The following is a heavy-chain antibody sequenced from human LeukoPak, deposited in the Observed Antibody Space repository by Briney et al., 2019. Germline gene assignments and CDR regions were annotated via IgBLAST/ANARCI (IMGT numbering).Heavy chain of an antibody. D-gene: IGHD3-10*01. CDR2: IYYSGST. V-gene: IGHV4-39*01. CDR3: ARRVRGVIRAVDY. CDR1: GGSISSSSYY. Sequence: SETLSLTCTVSGGSISSSSYYWGWIRQPPGKGLEWIGSIYYSGSTYYNPSLKSRVTISVDTSKNQFSLKLSSVTAADTAVYYCARRVRGVIRAVDYWGQGTLVTVSS. J-gene: IGHJ4*02.